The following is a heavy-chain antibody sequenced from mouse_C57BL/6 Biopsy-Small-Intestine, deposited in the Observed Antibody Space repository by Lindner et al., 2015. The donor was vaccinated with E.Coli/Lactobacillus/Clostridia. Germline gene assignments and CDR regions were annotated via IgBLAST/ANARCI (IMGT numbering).Heavy chain of an antibody. CDR3: ARGIYDGY. Sequence: VQLQESGAELVKPGASVKISCKASGYAFSSYWINWVKQRPGKGLEWIGQIYPEDGDTNYNGKFKGKATLTADISSSTAYMQLSSLTSEDSAVYFCARGIYDGYWGQGTTLTVSS. CDR1: GYAFSSYW. D-gene: IGHD2-3*01. V-gene: IGHV1-80*01. J-gene: IGHJ2*01. CDR2: IYPEDGDT.